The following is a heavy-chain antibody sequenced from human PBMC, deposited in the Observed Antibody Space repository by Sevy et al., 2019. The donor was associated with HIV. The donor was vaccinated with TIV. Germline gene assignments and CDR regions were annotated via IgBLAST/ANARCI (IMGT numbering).Heavy chain of an antibody. Sequence: GGSLRLSCAASGFTFSYYSMNWVRQAPGKGLEWVSSIRSTGTDKRYADSVKGRFTISRDNAENSLYLQMNSLRVEDTAVYYCARDGGLGYCTGGSCNRYYYYYGLDVWGQGTTVTVSS. CDR3: ARDGGLGYCTGGSCNRYYYYYGLDV. J-gene: IGHJ6*02. V-gene: IGHV3-21*01. CDR1: GFTFSYYS. CDR2: IRSTGTDK. D-gene: IGHD2-15*01.